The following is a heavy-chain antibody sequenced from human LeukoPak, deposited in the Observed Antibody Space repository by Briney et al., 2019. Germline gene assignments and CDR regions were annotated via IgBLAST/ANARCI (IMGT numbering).Heavy chain of an antibody. V-gene: IGHV5-51*01. CDR2: IYPGDSDT. J-gene: IGHJ3*01. D-gene: IGHD1-26*01. Sequence: GESLKISCEASEYKFTNYWIGWVRQMPGKGLEWMGIIYPGDSDTRYSPSFQGQVTISADKSISTAFLQWSSLKASDTAVYYCARPESVGATSAFDLWGQGTLVTVSS. CDR3: ARPESVGATSAFDL. CDR1: EYKFTNYW.